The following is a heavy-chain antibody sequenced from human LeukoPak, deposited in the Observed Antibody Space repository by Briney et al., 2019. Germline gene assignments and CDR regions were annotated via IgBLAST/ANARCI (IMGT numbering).Heavy chain of an antibody. CDR2: IYYSGSA. J-gene: IGHJ4*02. CDR1: GGSISPYY. CDR3: ARVSDWNDFDY. V-gene: IGHV4-59*01. D-gene: IGHD1-1*01. Sequence: SETLSLTCTVSGGSISPYYWSWIRQPPGKGLEWIGYIYYSGSANYNPSLKSRVSISVDTTKNQFSLKLSSVTAADTAVYYCARVSDWNDFDYWGQGTLVTVSS.